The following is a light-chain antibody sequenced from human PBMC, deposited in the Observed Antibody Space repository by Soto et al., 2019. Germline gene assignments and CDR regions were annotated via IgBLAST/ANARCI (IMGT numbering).Light chain of an antibody. J-gene: IGKJ1*01. CDR3: QQYRSWPRT. CDR2: GAS. Sequence: EIVLTQSPATLSVSPGERVTLSCRASQIVDINLAWYQQKPGQAPRLLIYGASTRATDMPGTFSGRGSGTEFTLTISSLRPEDFAVYYCQQYRSWPRTFGQGTKVEIK. CDR1: QIVDIN. V-gene: IGKV3-15*01.